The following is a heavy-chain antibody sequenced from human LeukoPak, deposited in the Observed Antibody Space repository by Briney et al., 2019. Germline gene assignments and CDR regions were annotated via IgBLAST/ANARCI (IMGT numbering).Heavy chain of an antibody. Sequence: SETLSLTCAVYGGSFSGYYWSWIRQPPGKGLEWIGEINHSGSTNYNPSLKSRVAISVDTSKNQFSLKLSSVTAADTAVYYCAGVVGAGYCTTISCYFDYWGQGTLVTVSS. D-gene: IGHD2-2*01. V-gene: IGHV4-34*01. CDR3: AGVVGAGYCTTISCYFDY. CDR2: INHSGST. CDR1: GGSFSGYY. J-gene: IGHJ4*02.